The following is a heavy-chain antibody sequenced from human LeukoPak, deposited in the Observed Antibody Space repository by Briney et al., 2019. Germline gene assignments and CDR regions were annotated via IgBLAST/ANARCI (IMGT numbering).Heavy chain of an antibody. J-gene: IGHJ4*02. V-gene: IGHV3-30*02. CDR3: AKDRYCGGGSCYSDY. D-gene: IGHD2-15*01. CDR1: GFTFSDHY. Sequence: GGSLRLSCAASGFTFSDHYVHWVRQAPGKGLEWVAFIRYDGSNKYYADSVKGRFTISRDNSKNTLYLQMNSLRAEDTAVYYCAKDRYCGGGSCYSDYWGQGTLVTVSS. CDR2: IRYDGSNK.